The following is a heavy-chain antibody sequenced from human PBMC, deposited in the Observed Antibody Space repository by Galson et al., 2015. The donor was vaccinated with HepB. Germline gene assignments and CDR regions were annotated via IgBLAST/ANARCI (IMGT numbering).Heavy chain of an antibody. CDR1: GYTFTGYY. D-gene: IGHD6-19*01. CDR2: INPNSGGT. V-gene: IGHV1-2*06. CDR3: ARGWLVLWYYYYMDV. J-gene: IGHJ6*03. Sequence: SVKVSCKASGYTFTGYYMHWVRQAPGQGLEWMGRINPNSGGTNYAQKFQGRVTMTRDTSISTAYMELSRLRSDDTAVYYCARGWLVLWYYYYMDVWGKGTTVTVSS.